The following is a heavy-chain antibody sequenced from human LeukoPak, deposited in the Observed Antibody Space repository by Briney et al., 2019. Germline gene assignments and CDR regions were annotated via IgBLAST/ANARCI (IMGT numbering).Heavy chain of an antibody. V-gene: IGHV4-59*01. J-gene: IGHJ6*03. D-gene: IGHD3-3*01. Sequence: PSETLSLTCTVSGGSISSYYWSWIRQPPGKGRECIGYVYSGSTSYSPSLKSRVSISVDTSRNQFSLRLSSVTAADTAVYYCARSAAYYDFWTGYYNALYYMDVWGKGITVTVSS. CDR2: VYSGST. CDR3: ARSAAYYDFWTGYYNALYYMDV. CDR1: GGSISSYY.